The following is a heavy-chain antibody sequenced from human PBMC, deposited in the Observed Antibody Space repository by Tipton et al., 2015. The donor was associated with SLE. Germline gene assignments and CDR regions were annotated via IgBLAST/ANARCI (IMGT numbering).Heavy chain of an antibody. D-gene: IGHD1-26*01. CDR1: GGSVTTYY. V-gene: IGHV4-59*02. J-gene: IGHJ4*02. CDR3: ASLGRIEDY. CDR2: VYHSGTT. Sequence: TLSLTCAVSGGSVTTYYWSWVRQPPGKGLEWLGFVYHSGTTGYNPSLSNRLTLSLDTSRNHFSLKLTSVTAADTAIYYCASLGRIEDYWGQGTLVPVSS.